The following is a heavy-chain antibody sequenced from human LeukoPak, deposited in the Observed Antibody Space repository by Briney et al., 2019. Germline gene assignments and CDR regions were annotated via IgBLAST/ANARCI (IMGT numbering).Heavy chain of an antibody. CDR2: ISYDGSNK. Sequence: GRSLRLSCAASGFTFSSYAMHWVRQAPGKGLEWVAVISYDGSNKYYADSVKGRFIISRDNSKDTLYLQMNTLRAEDTSIYYCARVLPSMTIFGVVGYWGQGTLVTVSS. J-gene: IGHJ4*02. D-gene: IGHD3-3*01. V-gene: IGHV3-30-3*01. CDR3: ARVLPSMTIFGVVGY. CDR1: GFTFSSYA.